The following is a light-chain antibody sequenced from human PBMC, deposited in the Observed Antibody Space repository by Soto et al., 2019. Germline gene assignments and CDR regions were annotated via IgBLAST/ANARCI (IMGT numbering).Light chain of an antibody. J-gene: IGKJ2*01. CDR2: GAS. Sequence: EIVMTQSPATLSVSPGERATLSCRASQSVSSNLAWYQQTPGQAPRLLIYGASTRATGIPARFSGSGSGTEFTLTISSLQSEDFAVYYGQQYNNWPLYTFGQGTKLESK. CDR1: QSVSSN. V-gene: IGKV3-15*01. CDR3: QQYNNWPLYT.